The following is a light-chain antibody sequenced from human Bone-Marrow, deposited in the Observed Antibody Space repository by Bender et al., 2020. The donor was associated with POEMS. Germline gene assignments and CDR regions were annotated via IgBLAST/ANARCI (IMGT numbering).Light chain of an antibody. CDR1: SSNIGSNY. CDR2: RND. J-gene: IGLJ1*01. CDR3: SSYTSSSPC. V-gene: IGLV1-47*01. Sequence: QSVVTQPPSASGTPGQRVTISCSGSSSNIGSNYVYWYQHIPGTAPKLLMYRNDQRPSGVPDRFSGSKSGTSASLAISGLQSEDEADYYCSSYTSSSPCFGTGTKVTVL.